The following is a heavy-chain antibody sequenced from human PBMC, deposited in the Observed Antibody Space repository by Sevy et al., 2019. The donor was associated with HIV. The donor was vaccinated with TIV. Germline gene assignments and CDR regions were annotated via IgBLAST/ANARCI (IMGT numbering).Heavy chain of an antibody. Sequence: GGSLRLSCAASGFTFSSYSMNWVRQAPGKGLEWVSSISNSSSYIYYADSVKGRFTISTNNSKNTLYLQMNSLRAEDTAEYYCAREGVAVAAIGYYFDYWGQGTLVTVSS. J-gene: IGHJ4*02. CDR1: GFTFSSYS. D-gene: IGHD6-19*01. CDR3: AREGVAVAAIGYYFDY. CDR2: ISNSSSYI. V-gene: IGHV3-21*01.